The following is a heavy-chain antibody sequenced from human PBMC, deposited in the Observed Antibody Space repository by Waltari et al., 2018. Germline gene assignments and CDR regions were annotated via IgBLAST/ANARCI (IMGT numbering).Heavy chain of an antibody. J-gene: IGHJ6*02. Sequence: QVQLQESGPGLGKPSETLSLTCTVSGGSISSHSWSWIRPPPGKGLEWIGYIYSSGSTNYNPSLKSRVTISVDTSKNQFSLKLSSVTAADTAVYYCARDDLPAAGYYYYGMDVWGQGTTVTVSS. CDR3: ARDDLPAAGYYYYGMDV. CDR2: IYSSGST. D-gene: IGHD2-2*01. V-gene: IGHV4-59*11. CDR1: GGSISSHS.